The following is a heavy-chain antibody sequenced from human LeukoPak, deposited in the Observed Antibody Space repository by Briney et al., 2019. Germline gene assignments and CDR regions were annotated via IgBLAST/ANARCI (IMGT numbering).Heavy chain of an antibody. CDR1: GFTFSDSY. CDR2: ISGSGHDI. J-gene: IGHJ4*02. V-gene: IGHV3-11*03. CDR3: ARGSGSYQYYFDY. Sequence: PGGSLRLSCAASGFTFSDSYMTWVRQAPGKGVEWVAYISGSGHDINYSDSVKGRFTISRDNAKNSLYLQMNSLRAEDMALYYCARGSGSYQYYFDYWGQGTLVTVSS. D-gene: IGHD1-26*01.